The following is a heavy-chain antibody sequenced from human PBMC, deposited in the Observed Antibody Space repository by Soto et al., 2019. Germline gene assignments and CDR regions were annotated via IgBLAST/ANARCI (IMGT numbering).Heavy chain of an antibody. CDR1: GASIGSGGR. V-gene: IGHV4-4*02. D-gene: IGHD2-8*02. CDR2: IFHDGNT. Sequence: QVHLQESGPGLVKPSETLSLTCAVSGASIGSGGRWSWVRQPPGKGLEWIAEIFHDGNTNYSPSLKSRVTISVDKSQNQFSLNVYSVTAADTAVYYCARHEGWTGPDQWGQGTLVTVSS. J-gene: IGHJ5*02. CDR3: ARHEGWTGPDQ.